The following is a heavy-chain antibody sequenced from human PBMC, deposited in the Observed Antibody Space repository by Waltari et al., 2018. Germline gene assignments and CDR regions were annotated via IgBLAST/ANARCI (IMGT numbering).Heavy chain of an antibody. Sequence: EEQLVESGGGLAHPGESLRLSCAASGFTFSRYWMDWVRQAPGKGLVLVSRISSDGSSVTYADSVKGRFTISRDNAKNTLYVQMNRLRAEDTAVYYCARVATKTYSSPVPGRPYYYGMDVWGQGTTVTVSS. V-gene: IGHV3-74*01. CDR2: ISSDGSSV. CDR1: GFTFSRYW. CDR3: ARVATKTYSSPVPGRPYYYGMDV. D-gene: IGHD3-22*01. J-gene: IGHJ6*02.